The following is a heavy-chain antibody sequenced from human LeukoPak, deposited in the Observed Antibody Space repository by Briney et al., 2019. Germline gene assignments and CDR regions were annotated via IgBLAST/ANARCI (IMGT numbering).Heavy chain of an antibody. Sequence: GGSLRLSCAASGFTFSNYGMHWVRQAPGKGLEWVAVISYDGSYKFYADSVKGRFTISRDNSKSTLYLQMNSLRAEDTAVYYCAKDRYSGLNTIDYWGQGTLVTVSS. D-gene: IGHD6-13*01. CDR3: AKDRYSGLNTIDY. CDR2: ISYDGSYK. J-gene: IGHJ4*02. CDR1: GFTFSNYG. V-gene: IGHV3-30*18.